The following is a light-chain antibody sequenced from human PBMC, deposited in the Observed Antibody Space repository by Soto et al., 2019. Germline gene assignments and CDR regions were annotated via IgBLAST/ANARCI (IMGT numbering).Light chain of an antibody. Sequence: EIVMTQSPDTLSVSPGETATLSCRDSQSVGSNLAWYQQKPGQAPRLLTSDASTRAAGLPARFSGSGSGTEFTLTISSLQSEDFAVYYCQQSNNWPKTFGQGTKVDIQ. V-gene: IGKV3-15*01. CDR2: DAS. CDR3: QQSNNWPKT. J-gene: IGKJ1*01. CDR1: QSVGSN.